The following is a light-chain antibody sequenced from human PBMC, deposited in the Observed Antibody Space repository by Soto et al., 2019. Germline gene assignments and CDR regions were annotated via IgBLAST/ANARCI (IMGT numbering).Light chain of an antibody. V-gene: IGKV2-28*01. J-gene: IGKJ2*02. CDR2: LGS. Sequence: IVMTQSPLSLPVTPGEPASISCRSSQSLLHSNGYNYLDWYLQKPVQSPQLLIYLGSNRASGVPDRFSGSGSGTDFTLIISRVEAEDVGVYYCMQALQTPSTFGQGTKLEIK. CDR3: MQALQTPST. CDR1: QSLLHSNGYNY.